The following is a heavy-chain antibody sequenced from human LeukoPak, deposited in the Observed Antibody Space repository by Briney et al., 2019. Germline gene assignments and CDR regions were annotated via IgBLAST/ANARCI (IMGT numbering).Heavy chain of an antibody. D-gene: IGHD1-26*01. CDR3: ARQGYTASYYFLDY. Sequence: SETLSLTCTVSGGSIRSYFWGWVRQPAGKGLEWIGRIYTTGATFYNPSLKTRLTMSIDTSKNQFSLRLTSVVAADTAVYYCARQGYTASYYFLDYWSQGTLVTACS. CDR1: GGSIRSYF. CDR2: IYTTGAT. J-gene: IGHJ4*02. V-gene: IGHV4-4*07.